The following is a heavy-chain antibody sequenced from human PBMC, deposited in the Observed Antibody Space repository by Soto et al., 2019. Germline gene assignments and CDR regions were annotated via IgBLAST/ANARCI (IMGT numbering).Heavy chain of an antibody. Sequence: QITLKESGPTLVKPTQTLTLTCTFSGFSLSASGVGVGWIRQPPGKALEWLAIIYWDDAKHYSPSLKSSLTITKDNSKNQVVLTMTNMDPVDTATYYCAPKGGGDRILDYWGQGTLVTVSS. CDR3: APKGGGDRILDY. J-gene: IGHJ4*02. CDR2: IYWDDAK. D-gene: IGHD3-16*01. CDR1: GFSLSASGVG. V-gene: IGHV2-5*02.